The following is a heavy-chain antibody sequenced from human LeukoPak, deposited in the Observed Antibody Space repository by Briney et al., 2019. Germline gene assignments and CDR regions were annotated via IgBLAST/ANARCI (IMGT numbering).Heavy chain of an antibody. CDR1: GGSISSTIYY. Sequence: PSETLSLTCTVSGGSISSTIYYWGWIRQPPGQGLEWILTIYYNGSTYYHPAFKNRVTISVHKSNNQLSLMLSSVTAAATAVNYCARSYSSGWGCGHYNCYYMDVWGKGTTVTVSS. CDR2: IYYNGST. J-gene: IGHJ6*03. D-gene: IGHD6-19*01. V-gene: IGHV4-39*01. CDR3: ARSYSSGWGCGHYNCYYMDV.